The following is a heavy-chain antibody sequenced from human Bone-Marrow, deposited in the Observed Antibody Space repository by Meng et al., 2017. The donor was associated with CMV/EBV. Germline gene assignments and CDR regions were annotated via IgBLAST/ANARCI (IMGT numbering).Heavy chain of an antibody. D-gene: IGHD3-22*01. J-gene: IGHJ6*02. V-gene: IGHV3-9*01. CDR3: AKDVTMIADYGMEV. Sequence: SLKISCAASGFTFDDYAMHWVRQAPGKGLEWVSGISWNSGSIGYADSVKGRFTISRDNAKNSLYLQMNRLRAEDTALYYCAKDVTMIADYGMEVWGQGTTVTVSS. CDR1: GFTFDDYA. CDR2: ISWNSGSI.